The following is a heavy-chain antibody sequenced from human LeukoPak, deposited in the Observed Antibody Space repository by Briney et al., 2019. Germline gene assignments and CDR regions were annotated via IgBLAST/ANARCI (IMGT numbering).Heavy chain of an antibody. D-gene: IGHD3-10*01. CDR1: GYTFTSYD. V-gene: IGHV1-18*01. CDR3: ARVQAGLWFGELTDY. Sequence: ASVKVSCKASGYTFTSYDISWVRQAPGQGLEWMGWISAYNGNTNYAQKLQGRVTMTTDTSTSTAYMELRSLRSDDTAVYYCARVQAGLWFGELTDYWGQGTLVTVSS. J-gene: IGHJ4*02. CDR2: ISAYNGNT.